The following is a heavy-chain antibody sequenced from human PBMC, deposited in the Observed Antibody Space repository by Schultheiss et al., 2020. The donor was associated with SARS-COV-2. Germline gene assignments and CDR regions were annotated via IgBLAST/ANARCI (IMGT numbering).Heavy chain of an antibody. CDR1: GYTFTSYG. Sequence: GGSLRLSCKASGYTFTSYGISWVRQAPGQGLEWMGWISAYNGNTNYAQKFQGRVTMTRDTSISTAYMELSRLRSDDTAVYYCARVEWVLPLDYWGQGTLVTVSS. CDR3: ARVEWVLPLDY. J-gene: IGHJ4*02. CDR2: ISAYNGNT. D-gene: IGHD3-3*01. V-gene: IGHV1-18*04.